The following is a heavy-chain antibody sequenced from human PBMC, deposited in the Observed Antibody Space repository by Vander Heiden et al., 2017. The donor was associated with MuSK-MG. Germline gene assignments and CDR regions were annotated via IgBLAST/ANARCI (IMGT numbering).Heavy chain of an antibody. CDR3: ARGSYYDSRGYYS. CDR1: GFTFSSYA. Sequence: QVQLVASVGGVVQPGLSLRLSCPASGFTFSSYAMHRVRQAPGKGLEWVAVISYDGSNKYYADSVKGRFTISRDNSKNTLYLQMNSLRAEDTAVYYCARGSYYDSRGYYSWGQGTLVTVSS. D-gene: IGHD3-22*01. J-gene: IGHJ4*02. V-gene: IGHV3-30*04. CDR2: ISYDGSNK.